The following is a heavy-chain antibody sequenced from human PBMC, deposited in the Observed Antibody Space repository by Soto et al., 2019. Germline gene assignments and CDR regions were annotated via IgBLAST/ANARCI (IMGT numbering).Heavy chain of an antibody. CDR2: IKSKTDGGTT. D-gene: IGHD3-22*01. J-gene: IGHJ3*02. CDR1: GFTFSNAW. V-gene: IGHV3-15*01. Sequence: EVQLVESGGGLVKPGGSLRLSCAASGFTFSNAWMSWVRQAPGKGLEWVGRIKSKTDGGTTDYAAPVKGRFTISRDDSKNTLYLQMNSLKTEDTAVYYCTTDPILHYYDSSGYYDEGDIWGQGTMVTVSS. CDR3: TTDPILHYYDSSGYYDEGDI.